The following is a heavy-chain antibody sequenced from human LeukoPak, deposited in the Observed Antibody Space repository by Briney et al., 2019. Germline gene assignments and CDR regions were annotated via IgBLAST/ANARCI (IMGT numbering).Heavy chain of an antibody. CDR1: GFTFSSYE. CDR3: PELGITMIGGV. J-gene: IGHJ6*04. CDR2: ISSSGSTI. V-gene: IGHV3-48*03. Sequence: PGGSLRLSCAASGFTFSSYEMNCVRQAPGEGREWVSYISSSGSTIYYADPVKGRFTIPRDNAKNSLYMQMNSLRAEDTAANYCPELGITMIGGVWGKGTTVTISS. D-gene: IGHD3-10*02.